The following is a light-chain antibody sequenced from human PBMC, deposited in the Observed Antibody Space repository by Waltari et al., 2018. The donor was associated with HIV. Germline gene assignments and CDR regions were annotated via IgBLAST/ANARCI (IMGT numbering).Light chain of an antibody. Sequence: DIVMTQSPLSLAVTPGEPASISCRSIQSLLKSNGYIYLDWYLQKPGQSPQLLIYLGSNRASGVPDRFSGSGSATDFTLKISRVEPEDVGIYYCMQGLEVPLTFGGGTRVEI. CDR1: QSLLKSNGYIY. J-gene: IGKJ4*01. CDR3: MQGLEVPLT. CDR2: LGS. V-gene: IGKV2-28*01.